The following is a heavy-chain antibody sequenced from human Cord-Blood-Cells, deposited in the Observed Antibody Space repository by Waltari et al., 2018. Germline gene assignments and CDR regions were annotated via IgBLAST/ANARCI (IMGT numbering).Heavy chain of an antibody. CDR1: GGIFSSYT. Sequence: QVQLVQSGAEVKKPRSSVKVSCKASGGIFSSYTISSVRQAPGQGLEWMGGIIPIFGTANYAQKFQGRVTITADESTSTAYMELSSLRSEDTAVYYCAIYAGLRSPFDYWGQGTLGTVSS. CDR3: AIYAGLRSPFDY. J-gene: IGHJ4*02. D-gene: IGHD5-12*01. V-gene: IGHV1-69*01. CDR2: IIPIFGTA.